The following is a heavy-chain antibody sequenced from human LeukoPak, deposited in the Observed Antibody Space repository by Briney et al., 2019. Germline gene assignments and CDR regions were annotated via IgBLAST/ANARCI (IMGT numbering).Heavy chain of an antibody. Sequence: ASVKVSCKASGYTFTGYYMHWVRQAPGQGLEWMGWINPNSGGTNYAQKFQGRVTMTRDTSNSTAYMELSRLRSCDTARYNCERGGVFWSGSPDYFDYWGQGTLVTVSS. CDR3: ERGGVFWSGSPDYFDY. J-gene: IGHJ4*02. CDR2: INPNSGGT. V-gene: IGHV1-2*02. CDR1: GYTFTGYY. D-gene: IGHD3-3*01.